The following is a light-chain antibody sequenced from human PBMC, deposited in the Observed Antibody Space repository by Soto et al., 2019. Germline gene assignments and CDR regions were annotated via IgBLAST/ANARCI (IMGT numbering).Light chain of an antibody. Sequence: QSVLTQPASVSGSPGQSITISCTGTSSDVGGYNYVSWYQQHPGKAPKLMIYDVSDRPSGVSNRFSGSKSGNTASLTISGLQADDEADYYCSSYTSSRTRVFGTGT. J-gene: IGLJ1*01. CDR2: DVS. V-gene: IGLV2-14*01. CDR3: SSYTSSRTRV. CDR1: SSDVGGYNY.